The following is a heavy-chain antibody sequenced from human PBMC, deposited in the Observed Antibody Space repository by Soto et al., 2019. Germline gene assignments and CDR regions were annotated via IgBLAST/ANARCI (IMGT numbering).Heavy chain of an antibody. CDR2: IYHSGST. J-gene: IGHJ6*02. D-gene: IGHD3-22*01. Sequence: SETLSLTCTVSGYSISSGYYWGWIRQPPGKGLEWIGSIYHSGSTYYNPSLKSRVTISVDTSKNQFSLKLSSVTAADTAVYYCARLTERWLPVWGQGTTVTVSS. CDR1: GYSISSGYY. V-gene: IGHV4-38-2*02. CDR3: ARLTERWLPV.